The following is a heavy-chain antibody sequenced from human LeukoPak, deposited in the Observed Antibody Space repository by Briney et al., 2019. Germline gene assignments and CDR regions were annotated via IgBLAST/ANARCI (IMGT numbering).Heavy chain of an antibody. J-gene: IGHJ4*02. Sequence: SETLSLTCTVSGGSISSSNYYWGWIRQPPGKGLEWIGNIYYSGNTYYNPSLKSRVTISVDTSKNQFSLKLTSVTAADTAMYYCASLSLQIYVFWSWFDYWGQGTLVTVSS. CDR2: IYYSGNT. V-gene: IGHV4-39*01. D-gene: IGHD3-3*01. CDR3: ASLSLQIYVFWSWFDY. CDR1: GGSISSSNYY.